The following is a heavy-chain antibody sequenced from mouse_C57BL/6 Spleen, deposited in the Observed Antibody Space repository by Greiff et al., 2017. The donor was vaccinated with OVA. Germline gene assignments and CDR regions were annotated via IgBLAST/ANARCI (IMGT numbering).Heavy chain of an antibody. CDR3: AQGLYYYGSSGYFDV. CDR1: GYTFTSYW. J-gene: IGHJ1*03. Sequence: QVQLQQPGAELVKPGASVKMSCKASGYTFTSYWITWVKQRPGQGLEWIGDIYPGSGSTNYNEKFKSKATLTVDTSSSTAYMQLSRLTSEDSAVYYCAQGLYYYGSSGYFDVWGTGTTVTVSS. V-gene: IGHV1-55*01. CDR2: IYPGSGST. D-gene: IGHD1-1*01.